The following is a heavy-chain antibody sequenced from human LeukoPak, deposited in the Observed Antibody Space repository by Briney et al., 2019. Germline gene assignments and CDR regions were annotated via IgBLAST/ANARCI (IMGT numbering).Heavy chain of an antibody. D-gene: IGHD4-17*01. CDR1: GFTVSRKY. J-gene: IGHJ4*02. CDR3: ASGPKEDGDYFDY. V-gene: IGHV3-66*01. Sequence: GGSLRLSCAASGFTVSRKYMSWVRQAPGEGLEWVSVIYSGGSTFYADSVKGRFTISRDNSKNTLYLQMNSLRVEDTAVYYCASGPKEDGDYFDYWGQGTLVTVSS. CDR2: IYSGGST.